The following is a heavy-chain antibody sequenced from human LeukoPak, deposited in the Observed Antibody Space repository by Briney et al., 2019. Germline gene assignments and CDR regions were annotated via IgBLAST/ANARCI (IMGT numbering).Heavy chain of an antibody. V-gene: IGHV3-23*01. D-gene: IGHD3-10*01. Sequence: PGGSLRLSCAASGFTFSSYAMSWVRQAPGKGLEWVSAISGSGGSTYYADSVKGRFTISRDNSKNTLYLQMNSLRAEDTAVYYCAKGRGMVRGVITPNDYWGQGTLVTVSS. J-gene: IGHJ4*02. CDR1: GFTFSSYA. CDR2: ISGSGGST. CDR3: AKGRGMVRGVITPNDY.